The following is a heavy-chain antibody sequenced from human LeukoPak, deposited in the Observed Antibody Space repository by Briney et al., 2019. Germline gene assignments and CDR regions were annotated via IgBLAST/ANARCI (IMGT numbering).Heavy chain of an antibody. J-gene: IGHJ4*02. CDR3: ARDGYVYSYGRDGFDY. Sequence: GASVKVSCKASGYTFTSYGISWVRQAPGQGLEWMGWISAYNGNTNYAQKLQGRVTMTTDTSTSTAYMELRSLRSDDTAVYYCARDGYVYSYGRDGFDYWGQGTLVTVSS. V-gene: IGHV1-18*01. D-gene: IGHD5-18*01. CDR1: GYTFTSYG. CDR2: ISAYNGNT.